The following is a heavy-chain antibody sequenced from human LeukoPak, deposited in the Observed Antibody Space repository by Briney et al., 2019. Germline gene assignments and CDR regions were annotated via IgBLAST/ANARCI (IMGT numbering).Heavy chain of an antibody. CDR2: VNPSGGST. J-gene: IGHJ4*02. V-gene: IGHV3-23*01. CDR1: GFTFSNFA. D-gene: IGHD2-2*01. Sequence: PGGSLRLSCAASGFTFSNFAMSWVRQAPGKGLEWVSSVNPSGGSTYYADSVKGRFTISRDNSKNTLCLEMNSLRAEDTAEYYWARGGCYCSSASCPTDYWAREPWSPSPQ. CDR3: ARGGCYCSSASCPTDY.